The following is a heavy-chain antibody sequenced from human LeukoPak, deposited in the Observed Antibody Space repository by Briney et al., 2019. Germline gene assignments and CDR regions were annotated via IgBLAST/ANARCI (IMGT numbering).Heavy chain of an antibody. CDR3: ARVSSVVVPAASQSIDY. CDR1: GFTFSSYS. D-gene: IGHD2-2*01. Sequence: PGGSLRLSCAASGFTFSSYSMNWVRQAPGKGLEWVSSISSSSSYIYYADSVKGRFTISGDNAKNSLYLQMNSLRADDTAVYYCARVSSVVVPAASQSIDYWGQGTLVTVSS. J-gene: IGHJ4*02. CDR2: ISSSSSYI. V-gene: IGHV3-21*01.